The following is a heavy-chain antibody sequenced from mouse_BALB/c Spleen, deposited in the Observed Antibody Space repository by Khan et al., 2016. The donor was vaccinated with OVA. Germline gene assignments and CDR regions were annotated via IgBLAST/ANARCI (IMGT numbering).Heavy chain of an antibody. CDR2: IYPGDGRV. CDR3: ARNAYFGNYLDY. D-gene: IGHD2-10*01. J-gene: IGHJ3*01. CDR1: GYTFTNYW. V-gene: IGHV1S81*02. Sequence: QVQLQQPGAELVKPGASVKLSCKASGYTFTNYWVHWVKQGPGQGLEWIGEIYPGDGRVNYNEKFKNKASLTVDRSSSTAYMQLSSLTSEDSAVYYCARNAYFGNYLDYWGQGTLVTVSA.